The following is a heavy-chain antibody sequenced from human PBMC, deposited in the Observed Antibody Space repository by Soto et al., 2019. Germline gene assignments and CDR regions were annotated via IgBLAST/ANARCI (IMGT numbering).Heavy chain of an antibody. V-gene: IGHV1-69*02. Sequence: SVKVSCKASGGTFSSYTISWVRQAPGQGLEWMGRIIPILGIANYAQKFQGRVMITADKSTSTAYMELSSLRSEDTAVYYCARGGAVAAPLQLYYDYGMDVWGQ. D-gene: IGHD6-19*01. CDR2: IIPILGIA. CDR1: GGTFSSYT. J-gene: IGHJ6*02. CDR3: ARGGAVAAPLQLYYDYGMDV.